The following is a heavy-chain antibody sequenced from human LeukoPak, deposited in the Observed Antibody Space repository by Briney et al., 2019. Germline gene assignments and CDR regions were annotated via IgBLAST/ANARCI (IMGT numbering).Heavy chain of an antibody. D-gene: IGHD3-10*01. CDR1: GGSISSYY. J-gene: IGHJ5*02. CDR2: IYTSGST. V-gene: IGHV4-4*07. Sequence: SETLSLTCTVSGGSISSYYWSWIRQPAGKGLEWIGRIYTSGSTNYNPSLKSRVTMSVDKSKNQFSLKLNSVTAADTAVYYCARDQYGLGTYSPFTYWFDPWGQGTLVTVSS. CDR3: ARDQYGLGTYSPFTYWFDP.